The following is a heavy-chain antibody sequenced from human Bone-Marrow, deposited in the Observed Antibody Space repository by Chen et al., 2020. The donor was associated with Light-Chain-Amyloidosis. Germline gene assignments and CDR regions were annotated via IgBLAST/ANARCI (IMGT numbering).Heavy chain of an antibody. V-gene: IGHV4-34*01. CDR3: ARNSPPYCSGISCTNIDF. D-gene: IGHD2-15*01. Sequence: QVQLQQWGAGLLKPSETLSLTCAVYGGSFSGYYWNWIRQTPGKGLEWIGEVNHRGTTNYNPSLKSRVTMSVDTSSNQFSLNLTSVTAADTALYYCARNSPPYCSGISCTNIDFWGQGTLVSVSS. CDR1: GGSFSGYY. CDR2: VNHRGTT. J-gene: IGHJ4*02.